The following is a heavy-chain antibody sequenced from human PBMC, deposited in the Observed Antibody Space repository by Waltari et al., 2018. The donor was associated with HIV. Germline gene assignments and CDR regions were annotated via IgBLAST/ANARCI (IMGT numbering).Heavy chain of an antibody. V-gene: IGHV4-61*02. D-gene: IGHD4-17*01. Sequence: QVQLQESGPGLVKPSQTLSLTCTVTGGSVSSGSSYWRWIRQPAGKGLEWIGRIYTSGSTNYNPSLKSRVTISLDTSKNQFSLKLSSVTAADTAVYYCARGVRTTGSDLHHNWFDPWGQGTLVTVSS. CDR3: ARGVRTTGSDLHHNWFDP. CDR2: IYTSGST. CDR1: GGSVSSGSSY. J-gene: IGHJ5*02.